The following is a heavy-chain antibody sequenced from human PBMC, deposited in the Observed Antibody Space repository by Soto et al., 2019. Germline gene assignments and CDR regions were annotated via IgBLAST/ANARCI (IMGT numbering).Heavy chain of an antibody. V-gene: IGHV1-24*01. Sequence: ASVKVSCKVSGYTLTDLSMHWVRQAPGKGLEWMGGFEPEDGETIYAQKFQGRVTMTEDTSTGTAYMELSSLRSEDTAVYYCATDPLTTVITGGPSWAQGTLVTVSS. D-gene: IGHD4-4*01. CDR2: FEPEDGET. CDR3: ATDPLTTVITGGPS. CDR1: GYTLTDLS. J-gene: IGHJ1*01.